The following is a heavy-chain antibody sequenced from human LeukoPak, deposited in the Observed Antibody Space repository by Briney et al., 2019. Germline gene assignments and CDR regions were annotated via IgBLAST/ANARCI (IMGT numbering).Heavy chain of an antibody. CDR1: GGSLSSYY. CDR3: ARTDSSGYYGWYFDL. D-gene: IGHD3-22*01. CDR2: IYYSGST. J-gene: IGHJ2*01. Sequence: PSETLSLTCTVAGGSLSSYYWSWVRQPPGKGLEWIGYIYYSGSTNYNPSLKSRVTISVDTSKNQFSLKLSSVTAADTAVYYCARTDSSGYYGWYFDLWGRGTLVTVSS. V-gene: IGHV4-59*01.